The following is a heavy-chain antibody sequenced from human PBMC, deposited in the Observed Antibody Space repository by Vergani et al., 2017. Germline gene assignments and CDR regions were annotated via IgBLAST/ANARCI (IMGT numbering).Heavy chain of an antibody. D-gene: IGHD4-17*01. J-gene: IGHJ2*01. V-gene: IGHV3-30*01. Sequence: VQLVESGGGVVQPGRSLRLSCAASGFTFSSYAMHWVRQAPGKGLEWVAVISYDGSNKYYADSVKGRFTISRDNSKNTLYLQMNSLRAEETAVYYCARDLYGDYDWYFDLWGRGTLVTVSS. CDR3: ARDLYGDYDWYFDL. CDR2: ISYDGSNK. CDR1: GFTFSSYA.